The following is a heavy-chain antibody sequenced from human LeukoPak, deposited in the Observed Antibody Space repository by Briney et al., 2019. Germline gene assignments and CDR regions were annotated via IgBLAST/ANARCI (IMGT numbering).Heavy chain of an antibody. CDR2: IYPGDSDT. D-gene: IGHD6-6*01. J-gene: IGHJ4*02. Sequence: GESLQISCQGSGYSFTSYWIGWVRQLPGKGLEWMGIIYPGDSDTSYSPSFQGQVTISADKSISTAYLQWSSLKASDTAMYYCARIKYSSLRGYARNFDYWGQGTLVTVSS. CDR1: GYSFTSYW. V-gene: IGHV5-51*01. CDR3: ARIKYSSLRGYARNFDY.